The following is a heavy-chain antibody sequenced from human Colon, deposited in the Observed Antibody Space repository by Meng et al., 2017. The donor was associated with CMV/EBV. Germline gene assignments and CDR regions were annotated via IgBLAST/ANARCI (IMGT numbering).Heavy chain of an antibody. CDR3: AREDRPGAVLRTGH. CDR1: GGSFSGYY. V-gene: IGHV4-34*01. J-gene: IGHJ4*02. CDR2: IYYAGAT. D-gene: IGHD3/OR15-3a*01. Sequence: SETLSLTCAVYGGSFSGYYWGWIRQPPGGGLEWIGSIYYAGATQYNPSLKSRVTISVDTSKNQFSLRLTSVTSADTAVYYCAREDRPGAVLRTGHWGQGTLVTVSS.